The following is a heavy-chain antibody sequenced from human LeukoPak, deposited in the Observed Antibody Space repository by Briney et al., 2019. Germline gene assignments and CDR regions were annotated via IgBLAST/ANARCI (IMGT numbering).Heavy chain of an antibody. CDR2: IGASGGST. J-gene: IGHJ4*02. D-gene: IGHD3-9*01. CDR1: GFTFSSYA. V-gene: IGHV3-23*01. Sequence: GGSLRLSCATSGFTFSSYAMSWVRQAPGKGLDWVSGIGASGGSTYYADSVKGRFTISRDNSKNTLYLQMNSLRTEDTAVYYCAKAEGYDILTGLDYWGQGTLVTVSS. CDR3: AKAEGYDILTGLDY.